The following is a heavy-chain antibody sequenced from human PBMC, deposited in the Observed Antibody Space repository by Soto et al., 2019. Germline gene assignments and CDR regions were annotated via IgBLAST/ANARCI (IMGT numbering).Heavy chain of an antibody. CDR2: ISESGGST. CDR1: GFSFSDYA. J-gene: IGHJ4*02. V-gene: IGHV3-23*01. Sequence: PGGSLRLSCAASGFSFSDYAMSWVRQAPGKGLEWVSVISESGGSTHYADSVRGRFTVSRDNSKNSLSLRMNSLRDEDTAVYFCAKRSPYSSGWYSPSFDYWGQGA. CDR3: AKRSPYSSGWYSPSFDY. D-gene: IGHD6-13*01.